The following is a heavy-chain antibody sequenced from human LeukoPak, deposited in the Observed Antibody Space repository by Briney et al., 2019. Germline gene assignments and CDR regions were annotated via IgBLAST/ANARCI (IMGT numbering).Heavy chain of an antibody. CDR1: GFTFSNSE. D-gene: IGHD3-16*01. J-gene: IGHJ4*02. CDR3: ARDRRGGDNNIDFDF. V-gene: IGHV3-48*03. Sequence: GGSLGLSCVASGFTFSNSEMHWVRQAPGKGLEWVSKISSGGRTKYYADSGKGRFTISRDNAKMSLYLQMHSLRADDTGVYYCARDRRGGDNNIDFDFWGQGTLVTVSS. CDR2: ISSGGRTK.